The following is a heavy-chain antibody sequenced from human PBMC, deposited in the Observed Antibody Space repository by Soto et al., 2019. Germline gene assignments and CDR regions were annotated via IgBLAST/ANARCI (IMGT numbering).Heavy chain of an antibody. CDR3: ARWRSSTSQRDYYYYYGMDV. CDR1: GGSISSGGYY. Sequence: QVQLQESGPGLVKPSQTLSLTCTVSGGSISSGGYYWSWIRQHPGKGLERTGYIYYSGSTYYNPSLKSRVTISVETSKNQFSLKLSSVTAADTAVYYCARWRSSTSQRDYYYYYGMDVWAQGTTVTVSS. J-gene: IGHJ6*02. V-gene: IGHV4-31*03. D-gene: IGHD2-2*01. CDR2: IYYSGST.